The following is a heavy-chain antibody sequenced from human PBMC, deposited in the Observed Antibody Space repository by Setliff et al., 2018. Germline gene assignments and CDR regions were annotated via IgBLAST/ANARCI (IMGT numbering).Heavy chain of an antibody. CDR1: GGTFDNFA. CDR2: IFPKFGTA. D-gene: IGHD3-10*01. J-gene: IGHJ5*02. V-gene: IGHV1-69*13. Sequence: SVKVSCKASGGTFDNFAITWVRQAPGQGLEWMGRIFPKFGTANYAQKFQDSVAITADESTSTGYMEINGLTSEDTAVYYCARDWRHSGMSWANYFDPWGQGTVVTVSS. CDR3: ARDWRHSGMSWANYFDP.